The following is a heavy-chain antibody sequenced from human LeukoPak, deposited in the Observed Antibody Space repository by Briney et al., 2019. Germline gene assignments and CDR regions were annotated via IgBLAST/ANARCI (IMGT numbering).Heavy chain of an antibody. Sequence: GGSLRLSCAASGFTFGTYTMSWVRQAPGKGLEWVSSIFGSGSTTYYADSLRGRFTISRDNSKNTLYLQMNSLRAEDTAIYFCAKDLRPDWRYDFDYWGQGTLVTVSS. CDR3: AKDLRPDWRYDFDY. D-gene: IGHD5-12*01. CDR2: IFGSGSTT. J-gene: IGHJ4*02. V-gene: IGHV3-23*01. CDR1: GFTFGTYT.